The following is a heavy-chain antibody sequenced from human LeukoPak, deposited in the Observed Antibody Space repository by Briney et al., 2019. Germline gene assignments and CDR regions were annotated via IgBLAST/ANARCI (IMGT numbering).Heavy chain of an antibody. CDR2: ISSSSSTI. CDR1: GFTFSSYS. Sequence: GGSLRLSCAASGFTFSSYSMNWVRQAPGKGLEWVSYISSSSSTIYYADSVKGRFTISRDNAKNSLYLQMNSLRAEDTAVYYCARDRMATIRNWGQGTLVTVSP. V-gene: IGHV3-48*01. D-gene: IGHD5-24*01. J-gene: IGHJ4*02. CDR3: ARDRMATIRN.